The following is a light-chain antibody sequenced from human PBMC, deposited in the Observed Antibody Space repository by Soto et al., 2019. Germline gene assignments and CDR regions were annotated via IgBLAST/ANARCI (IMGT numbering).Light chain of an antibody. CDR3: QKYNGAPLT. V-gene: IGKV1-27*01. Sequence: DIQMTQSPSSLSASVGDRVTIACRASQGSSIYLAWYQQKPGKVPQLLIYDASTLQSGVPSRFSGSGSGTDFTLTISGLQPEDVATYYWQKYNGAPLTFGGGTKVEIK. J-gene: IGKJ4*01. CDR1: QGSSIY. CDR2: DAS.